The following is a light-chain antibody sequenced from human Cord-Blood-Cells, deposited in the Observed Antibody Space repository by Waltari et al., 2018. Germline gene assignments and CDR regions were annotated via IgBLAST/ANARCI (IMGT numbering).Light chain of an antibody. V-gene: IGKV3-15*01. J-gene: IGKJ1*01. CDR2: GAS. CDR3: QQYNNWPRT. CDR1: QSVSSN. Sequence: EILMTQSPDTLSVSPGESATLSCRASQSVSSNLAWYQQKPGQAPRLLIYGASTRATGIPARFSGSGSGTEFTLTISSLQSEDFAVYYCQQYNNWPRTFGQGTKVEIK.